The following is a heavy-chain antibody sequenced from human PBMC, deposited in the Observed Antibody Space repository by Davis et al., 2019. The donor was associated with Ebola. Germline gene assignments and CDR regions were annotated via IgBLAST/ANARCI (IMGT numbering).Heavy chain of an antibody. CDR2: IYYSGST. Sequence: SETLSLTCTVSGGSISSYYWSWIRQPPGKGLEWIGYIYYSGSTNYNPSLKSRVPISVETSKNQFSLKLSPVTAAHTAVYYCARHFPYYYDSSGYYYGWFDPWGQGTLVTVSS. V-gene: IGHV4-59*08. CDR3: ARHFPYYYDSSGYYYGWFDP. CDR1: GGSISSYY. J-gene: IGHJ5*02. D-gene: IGHD3-22*01.